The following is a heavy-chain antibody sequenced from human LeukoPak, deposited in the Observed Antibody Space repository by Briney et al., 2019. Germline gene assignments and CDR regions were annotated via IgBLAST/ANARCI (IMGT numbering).Heavy chain of an antibody. J-gene: IGHJ4*02. V-gene: IGHV1-18*01. CDR3: ARGGYDILTGLRSFDY. D-gene: IGHD3-9*01. Sequence: ASVKVSCKASGYTFTSYGIGWVRQAPGQGLEWMGWISAYNGNTNYAQKLQGRVTMTTDTSTSTAYMELRSLRSDDTAVYYCARGGYDILTGLRSFDYWGQGTLVTVSS. CDR2: ISAYNGNT. CDR1: GYTFTSYG.